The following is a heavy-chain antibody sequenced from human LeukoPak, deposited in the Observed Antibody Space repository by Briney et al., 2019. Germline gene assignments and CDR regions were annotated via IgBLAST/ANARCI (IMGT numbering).Heavy chain of an antibody. CDR1: GFTFSSYA. CDR3: ARDVYRDFDY. D-gene: IGHD5/OR15-5a*01. Sequence: GGSLRLSCAASGFTFSSYAMHWVRQAPGKGLEWVVVISYDGSNKYYADSVKGRFTISRDNSKNTLYLQMNSLRVEDTAVYYCARDVYRDFDYWGQGTLVTVSS. V-gene: IGHV3-30-3*01. J-gene: IGHJ4*02. CDR2: ISYDGSNK.